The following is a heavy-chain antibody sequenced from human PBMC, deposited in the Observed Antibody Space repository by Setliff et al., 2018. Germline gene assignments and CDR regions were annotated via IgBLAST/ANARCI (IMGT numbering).Heavy chain of an antibody. CDR2: MNPNSGNT. V-gene: IGHV1-8*03. CDR1: GYTFTSYD. Sequence: ASVKVSCKASGYTFTSYDINWVRQATGQGLEWMGWMNPNSGNTGYAQKFQGRVTITRNTSISTAYMELSSLRSEDTAVYYCARSPSSSWYFPPDYWGQGTLVT. D-gene: IGHD6-13*01. CDR3: ARSPSSSWYFPPDY. J-gene: IGHJ4*02.